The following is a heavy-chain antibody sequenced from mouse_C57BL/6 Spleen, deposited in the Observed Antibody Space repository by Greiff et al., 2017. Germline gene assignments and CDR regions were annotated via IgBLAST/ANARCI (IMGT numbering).Heavy chain of an antibody. Sequence: QVHVKQSGPGLVAPSQSLSITCTVSGFSLTSYGVHWVRQPPGKGLEWLVVIWSDGSTTYNSALKSRLSISKDNSKSQVFLKMNSLQTDDTAMYYCARQRRGYYYAMDYWGQGTSVTVSS. J-gene: IGHJ4*01. CDR1: GFSLTSYG. V-gene: IGHV2-6-1*01. CDR2: IWSDGST. CDR3: ARQRRGYYYAMDY.